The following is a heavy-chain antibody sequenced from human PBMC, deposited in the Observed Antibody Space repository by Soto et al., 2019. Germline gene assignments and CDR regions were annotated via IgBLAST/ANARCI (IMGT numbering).Heavy chain of an antibody. CDR3: ATSLLEWLPSDY. CDR2: INHSGST. V-gene: IGHV4-34*01. D-gene: IGHD3-3*01. Sequence: QVQPQQWGAGLLKPSETLSLTCAVYGGSFSGYYWSWIRQPPGKGLEWIGEINHSGSTNYNPSLKSRVTISVDTSKNQFSLKLSSVTAADTAVYYCATSLLEWLPSDYWGQGTLVTVSS. J-gene: IGHJ4*02. CDR1: GGSFSGYY.